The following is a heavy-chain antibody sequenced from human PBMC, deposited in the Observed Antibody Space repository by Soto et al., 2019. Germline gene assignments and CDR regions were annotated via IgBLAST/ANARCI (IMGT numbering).Heavy chain of an antibody. Sequence: QLQQWGAGLLTPSETLSLTCVVSGESFSTYYYNWIRQSPGKGLEWIGEINHSGSNNSSPSLKTRVTMALDTSKTQFALKLTSVTAADTAVSYGARGGSKDRQVACDISGQGTMVTVAS. V-gene: IGHV4-34*01. D-gene: IGHD1-26*01. J-gene: IGHJ3*02. CDR2: INHSGSN. CDR1: GESFSTYY. CDR3: ARGGSKDRQVACDI.